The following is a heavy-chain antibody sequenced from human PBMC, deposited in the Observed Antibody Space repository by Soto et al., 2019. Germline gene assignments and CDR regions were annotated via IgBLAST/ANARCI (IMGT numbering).Heavy chain of an antibody. CDR1: GGTFSTHA. CDR2: IIPIVGTT. D-gene: IGHD4-4*01. J-gene: IGHJ6*02. V-gene: IGHV1-69*12. CDR3: ARTTLSPPYYYYYYGLDV. Sequence: QVLMVQSGAEVKKPRSSVKVSCKASGGTFSTHAFSWVREAPGQGLECMGGIIPIVGTTKYAQKFQGRVTITADESTSTVYMDLSNLRSEDTAVYYCARTTLSPPYYYYYYGLDVWGQGTTITVSS.